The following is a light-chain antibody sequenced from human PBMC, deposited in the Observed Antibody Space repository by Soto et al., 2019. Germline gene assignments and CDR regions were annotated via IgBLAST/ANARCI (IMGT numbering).Light chain of an antibody. Sequence: EIVMTQSPATLSVSPGERATLSCRASQSVSSNLVWYQQKPGHAPRLLIYGASTRATGLPTWYSGSGSGKHFTLIISSLQSEYLADYYHQQYNSSWTFGHGTKVEIK. CDR3: QQYNSSWT. CDR1: QSVSSN. V-gene: IGKV3-15*01. CDR2: GAS. J-gene: IGKJ1*01.